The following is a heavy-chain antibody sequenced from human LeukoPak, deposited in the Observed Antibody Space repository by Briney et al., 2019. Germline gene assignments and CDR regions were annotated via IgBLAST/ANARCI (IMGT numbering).Heavy chain of an antibody. J-gene: IGHJ6*03. V-gene: IGHV4-31*03. Sequence: SETLSLTCSVSGGSISRGDYYWSWVRPHPGEGLGWIGYMSYTGTTGRNPSLKSRVTISRDTSKNRLSLKVTSVTAADTAVYYCARTYNLHGGFYMDVWGNGTTVTVSS. CDR3: ARTYNLHGGFYMDV. D-gene: IGHD1-1*01. CDR1: GGSISRGDYY. CDR2: MSYTGTT.